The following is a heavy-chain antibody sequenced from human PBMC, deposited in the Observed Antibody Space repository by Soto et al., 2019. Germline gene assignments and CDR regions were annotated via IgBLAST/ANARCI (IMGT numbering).Heavy chain of an antibody. CDR3: ERHGILTGYLN. CDR1: GYTFTGYY. V-gene: IGHV1-2*06. Sequence: QVQLVQSGAEVKKTGASVKVSCKASGYTFTGYYMPWVRQAPGQGLECMGRINPNSGGTNYAQNFQGRVTRTRDTPISSAYMELSSLRSHATAVYYCERHGILTGYLNWGQRTLVTVSS. CDR2: INPNSGGT. D-gene: IGHD3-9*01. J-gene: IGHJ4*02.